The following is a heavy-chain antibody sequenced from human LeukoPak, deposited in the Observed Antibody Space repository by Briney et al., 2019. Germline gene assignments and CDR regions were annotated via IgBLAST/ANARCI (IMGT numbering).Heavy chain of an antibody. V-gene: IGHV3-23*01. J-gene: IGHJ4*02. Sequence: PGGSLRLSYAASGFTFSTYAMAWVRQAPGKGLEWVSSVSGSGGSTDYADSVKGRFTISRDNYKNTVYLQMNSLRVEDTAVFYCAKHKAYGDHSTEPFDYWGQGTLVTVSS. CDR3: AKHKAYGDHSTEPFDY. CDR1: GFTFSTYA. D-gene: IGHD4-23*01. CDR2: VSGSGGST.